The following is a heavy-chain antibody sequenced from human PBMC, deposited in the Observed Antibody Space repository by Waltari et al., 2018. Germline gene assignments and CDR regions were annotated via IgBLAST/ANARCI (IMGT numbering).Heavy chain of an antibody. V-gene: IGHV3-30*01. CDR3: AGDDPRCYPDAFDC. CDR1: DVVFKLFT. D-gene: IGHD3-16*02. J-gene: IGHJ3*01. Sequence: QVQLVESGGGVVQPGKSLRLSCAASDVVFKLFTVHWVRQAPGKGLEWVALISNDGTDKKYADSVRGRFTISRDSSAKTVYLRMDILRPDDTALYFCAGDDPRCYPDAFDCWGQGTVVTVSS. CDR2: ISNDGTDK.